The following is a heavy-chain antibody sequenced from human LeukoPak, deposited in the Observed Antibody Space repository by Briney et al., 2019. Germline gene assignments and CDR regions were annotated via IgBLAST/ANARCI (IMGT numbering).Heavy chain of an antibody. D-gene: IGHD6-13*01. CDR3: AKDGEAAGYYYYGMDV. V-gene: IGHV3-23*01. CDR1: GFTFSSYA. Sequence: GGSLRLSCAASGFTFSSYAMSWVRQSPGKGREGVSAISGSGGSTYYADSVKGRFTISRDNSKNTLYLQMNRLRAEDTAVYYCAKDGEAAGYYYYGMDVWGKGTTVTVSS. J-gene: IGHJ6*04. CDR2: ISGSGGST.